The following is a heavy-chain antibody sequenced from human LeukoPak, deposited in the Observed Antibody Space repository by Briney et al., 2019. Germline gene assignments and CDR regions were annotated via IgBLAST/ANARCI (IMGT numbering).Heavy chain of an antibody. J-gene: IGHJ4*02. Sequence: PSETLSLTCAVYGGSFSGYYWSWIRQPPGKGLEWIGEINHSGSTNYNPSLKSRVTISVDTSKNQFSLKLSSVTAADTAVYYCARFTTMVPDYWGRGTLVTVSS. CDR1: GGSFSGYY. V-gene: IGHV4-34*01. CDR2: INHSGST. D-gene: IGHD3-10*01. CDR3: ARFTTMVPDY.